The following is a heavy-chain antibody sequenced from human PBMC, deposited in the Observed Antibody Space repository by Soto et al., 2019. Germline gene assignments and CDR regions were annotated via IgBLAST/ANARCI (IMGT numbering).Heavy chain of an antibody. CDR1: GYSISSGYY. CDR3: ATCQMGEYYCAMDM. Sequence: SETLSLTCAVSGYSISSGYYWGWIRQPPGKGLEWIGSIYHSGSTYYNPSLKSRVTISVDTSKNQFSLKLSSVTAADTAVYYCATCQMGEYYCAMDMWGQGTTVTVSS. D-gene: IGHD3-16*01. CDR2: IYHSGST. J-gene: IGHJ6*02. V-gene: IGHV4-38-2*01.